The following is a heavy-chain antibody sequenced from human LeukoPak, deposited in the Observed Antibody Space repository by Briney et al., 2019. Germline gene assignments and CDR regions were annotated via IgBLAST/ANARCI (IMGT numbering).Heavy chain of an antibody. D-gene: IGHD2-15*01. CDR1: GGSISSSSYY. V-gene: IGHV4-39*01. CDR3: ARHPGLSSNRPSYYYYMDV. CDR2: IFYSGST. J-gene: IGHJ6*03. Sequence: SETLSLTCTVSGGSISSSSYYWGWIHQPPGKGLEWIGSIFYSGSTYYNPSLKSRVTISVDTSKTQFSLKLSSVTAADTAVYYCARHPGLSSNRPSYYYYMDVWGKGTTVTVSS.